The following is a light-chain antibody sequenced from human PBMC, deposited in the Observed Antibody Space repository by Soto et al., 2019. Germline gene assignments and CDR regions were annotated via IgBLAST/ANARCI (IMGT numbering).Light chain of an antibody. CDR1: QSVSNY. CDR3: QQRSNWQIT. Sequence: EIVLTQSPATLSVSPGERATLSCRASQSVSNYLAWYQQKPGQAPRLLIYDASNRATGIPARFSGSGSGTDFTLTISSLEPEDFAIYYCQQRSNWQITFGQGTRLEIK. CDR2: DAS. J-gene: IGKJ5*01. V-gene: IGKV3-11*01.